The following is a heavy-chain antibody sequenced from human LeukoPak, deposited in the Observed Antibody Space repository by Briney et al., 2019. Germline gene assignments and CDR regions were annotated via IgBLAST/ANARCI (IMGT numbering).Heavy chain of an antibody. D-gene: IGHD1-14*01. V-gene: IGHV4-34*01. CDR3: ARVSENGYYYYMDV. CDR2: INHSRST. CDR1: GGSFSGYY. Sequence: SETLSLTCAVYGGSFSGYYWSWIRQPPGKGLEWIGEINHSRSTNYNPSLKSRVTISVDTSKNQFSLKLSSVTAADTAVYYCARVSENGYYYYMDVWGKGTTVTVSS. J-gene: IGHJ6*03.